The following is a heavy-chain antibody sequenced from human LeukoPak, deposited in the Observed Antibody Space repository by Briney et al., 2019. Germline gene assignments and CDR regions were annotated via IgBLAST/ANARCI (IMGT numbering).Heavy chain of an antibody. CDR3: ARVPREDSGYDPAFDY. CDR1: GGSFSGYY. Sequence: SETLSLTCAVYGGSFSGYYWSWIRQPPGKGLEWIGEINHSGSTNYNPSLKSRVTISVDKSKNQFFLKLNSVTAADTAVYYCARVPREDSGYDPAFDYWGQGTLATVSS. D-gene: IGHD5-12*01. J-gene: IGHJ4*02. CDR2: INHSGST. V-gene: IGHV4-34*01.